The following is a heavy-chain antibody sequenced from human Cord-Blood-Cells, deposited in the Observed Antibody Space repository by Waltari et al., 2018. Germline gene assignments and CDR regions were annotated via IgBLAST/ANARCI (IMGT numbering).Heavy chain of an antibody. V-gene: IGHV4-39*01. J-gene: IGHJ4*02. CDR2: IYYSGST. CDR1: GGSISSSSYY. D-gene: IGHD3-10*01. CDR3: ASQGPESGY. Sequence: QLQLQESGPGLVKPSETLSLTCTVAGGSISSSSYYWGWIRQPPGKGLEWIGSIYYSGSTYNNPSHKSRVTISVDTSKNQFSRKLSSVTAADTAVYYCASQGPESGYWGQGTLVTVSS.